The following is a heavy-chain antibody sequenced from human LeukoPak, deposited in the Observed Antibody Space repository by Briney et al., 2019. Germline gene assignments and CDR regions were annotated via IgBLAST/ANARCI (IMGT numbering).Heavy chain of an antibody. CDR3: ARDEDSAYGSGSYLS. Sequence: PSETLSLTCTVSGGSISGYYWRWIRQPPGKGLEWIGYLYYSGSTNYNPSLKSRVTIPVDTSKNQFSLKLSSVTAADTAVYYCARDEDSAYGSGSYLSWGQGTLVTVSS. D-gene: IGHD3-10*01. CDR1: GGSISGYY. V-gene: IGHV4-59*01. J-gene: IGHJ5*02. CDR2: LYYSGST.